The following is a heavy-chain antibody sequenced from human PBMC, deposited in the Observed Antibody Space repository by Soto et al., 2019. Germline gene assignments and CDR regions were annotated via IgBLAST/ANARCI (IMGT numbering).Heavy chain of an antibody. D-gene: IGHD2-2*01. CDR2: LSSYNGNT. CDR1: GYTFTSYG. J-gene: IGHJ5*02. Sequence: ASVKVSCKASGYTFTSYGISWVRPAPLQGLEWMVWLSSYNGNTNYAQKVQGRVTMTTDKSTSTTYMELRSLRSDDTAVYYCARGPRYCSSTSCFSRVTWFDPWAQGTLVTVSS. CDR3: ARGPRYCSSTSCFSRVTWFDP. V-gene: IGHV1-18*01.